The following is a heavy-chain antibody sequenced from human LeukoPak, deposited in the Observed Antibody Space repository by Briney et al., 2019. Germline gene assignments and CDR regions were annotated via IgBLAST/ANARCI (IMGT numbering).Heavy chain of an antibody. V-gene: IGHV5-51*01. J-gene: IGHJ4*02. Sequence: GESLKISCKISGYRLTNNWIGWVRQVPGKGLEWMGIIYPGDSDTRYSPSFQGQVTISADKSISTAYLQWSSLKASDTAMYYCARLYYDFWSGYYTPPFSRGLDYWGQGTLVTVSS. CDR2: IYPGDSDT. CDR1: GYRLTNNW. D-gene: IGHD3-3*01. CDR3: ARLYYDFWSGYYTPPFSRGLDY.